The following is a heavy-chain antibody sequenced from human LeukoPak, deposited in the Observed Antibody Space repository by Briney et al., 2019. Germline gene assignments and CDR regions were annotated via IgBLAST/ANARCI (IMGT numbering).Heavy chain of an antibody. CDR2: IYYSGST. J-gene: IGHJ4*02. CDR1: GGSLSSYY. V-gene: IGHV4-59*01. D-gene: IGHD3-3*01. Sequence: PSETLSLTCTDSGGSLSSYYWSWIRQPPGKGLEWIGYIYYSGSTNYNPSLKSRVTISVDTSKNQFSLKLSSVTAADTAVYYCARGDFWSGYHADYWGQGTLVTVSS. CDR3: ARGDFWSGYHADY.